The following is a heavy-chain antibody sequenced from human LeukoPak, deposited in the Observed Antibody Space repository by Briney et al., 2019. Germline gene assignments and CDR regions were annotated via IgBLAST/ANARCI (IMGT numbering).Heavy chain of an antibody. V-gene: IGHV7-4-1*02. Sequence: ASVKVSCKASGYTFTSYAMNWVRQAPGQGLEWMGWINTNTGNPTYAQGFTGRFVFSLDTSVSTAYLQISSLKAEDTAVYYCARDVPTVSLVWFDPWGQGTLVTVSS. D-gene: IGHD4-17*01. CDR3: ARDVPTVSLVWFDP. CDR2: INTNTGNP. J-gene: IGHJ5*02. CDR1: GYTFTSYA.